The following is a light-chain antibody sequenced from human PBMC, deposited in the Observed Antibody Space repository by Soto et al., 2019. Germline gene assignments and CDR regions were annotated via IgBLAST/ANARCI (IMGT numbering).Light chain of an antibody. V-gene: IGKV3-20*01. J-gene: IGKJ1*01. CDR1: QSVSSNY. Sequence: EIVLTQSPGTLSWSPGERATLSCRASQSVSSNYLAWYQQKPGQAPRLLIYGASSRANGIPDRFSGSGSGTDFTLTITSLQSEDFALYYCQQYHNLWTFGQGTEVEIK. CDR3: QQYHNLWT. CDR2: GAS.